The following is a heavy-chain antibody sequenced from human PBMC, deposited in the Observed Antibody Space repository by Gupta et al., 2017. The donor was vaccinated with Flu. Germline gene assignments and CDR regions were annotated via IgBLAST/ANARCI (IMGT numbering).Heavy chain of an antibody. CDR1: GFTFTNYG. CDR3: ARNSPPVSCGPGCSFNYYYMAV. D-gene: IGHD2-21*01. CDR2: ISSDGSDV. Sequence: QVQLVESGGGVVQPGRSLRLSCAASGFTFTNYGFHWVRQAPGKGLEWVTFISSDGSDVFYADSVKGRFTVSRDNPKKSVVLHMDSLRPDDTAIYFCARNSPPVSCGPGCSFNYYYMAVWGKGITVTVSS. J-gene: IGHJ6*03. V-gene: IGHV3-30*03.